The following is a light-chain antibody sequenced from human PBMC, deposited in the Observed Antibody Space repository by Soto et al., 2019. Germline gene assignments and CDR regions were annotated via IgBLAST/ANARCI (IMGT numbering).Light chain of an antibody. CDR2: KAS. CDR1: QSISSW. Sequence: DIQMTQSPSTLSASVGDRVTITCRASQSISSWLAWYQQKPGKAPKLLIYKASSLESGVPSRFSGSGSGTEFTLTISSLQPDDFATYYCQPLKTFGQGTKLEIK. V-gene: IGKV1-5*03. J-gene: IGKJ2*01. CDR3: QPLKT.